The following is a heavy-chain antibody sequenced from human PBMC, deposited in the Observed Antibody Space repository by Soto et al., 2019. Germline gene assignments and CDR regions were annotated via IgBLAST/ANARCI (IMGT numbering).Heavy chain of an antibody. CDR3: ARTRIVIIDY. CDR2: ISYDGSNK. CDR1: GFTFTSYT. Sequence: PGGSLRLSCAASGFTFTSYTMDWVRQAPGKGLEWVAVISYDGSNKYYADSVKGRFTISRDNSKNTLYLQMNSLRAEDTAVYYCARTRIVIIDYWGQGTLVTVSS. V-gene: IGHV3-30-3*01. D-gene: IGHD3-22*01. J-gene: IGHJ4*02.